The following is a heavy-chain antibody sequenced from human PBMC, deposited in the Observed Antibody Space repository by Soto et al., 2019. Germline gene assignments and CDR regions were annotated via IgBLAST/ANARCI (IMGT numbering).Heavy chain of an antibody. CDR3: VRDGIALAGAFSLPAAPFDY. V-gene: IGHV3-33*01. CDR1: GFTFSSYA. CDR2: IWYDGSNK. J-gene: IGHJ4*02. Sequence: GGSLRLSCAASGFTFSSYAMHWVRQAPGKGLEWVAVIWYDGSNKYYADSVKGRLTFSRDNPKNTVYLQMNSLRAEDTAVYYCVRDGIALAGAFSLPAAPFDYWGQGTLVTVSS. D-gene: IGHD6-19*01.